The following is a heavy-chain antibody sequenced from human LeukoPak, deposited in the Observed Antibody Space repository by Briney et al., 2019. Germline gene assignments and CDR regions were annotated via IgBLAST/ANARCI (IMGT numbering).Heavy chain of an antibody. V-gene: IGHV3-30*02. D-gene: IGHD1-7*01. CDR1: GFTFSSYG. Sequence: GGSLRLSCAASGFTFSSYGMHWVRQAPGKGLEWVAFIRYDGSNKYYADSVKGRFTISRDNSNNTLYLQMNSLRAEDTAVYYCAKRRGLELLYYYYMDVWGKGTTVTVSS. CDR3: AKRRGLELLYYYYMDV. J-gene: IGHJ6*03. CDR2: IRYDGSNK.